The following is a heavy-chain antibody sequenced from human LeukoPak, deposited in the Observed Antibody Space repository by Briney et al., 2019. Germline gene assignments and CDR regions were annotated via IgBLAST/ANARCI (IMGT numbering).Heavy chain of an antibody. Sequence: PSETLSLTCIVSGGSVSNGYHYWSWIRQPPGKGLEWIGYIYYSGSTNYNPSLKSRVTISVDTSKNQFSLKLSSVTAADTALYYCARGYGSGSHYFDYWGQGSLVTVSS. CDR3: ARGYGSGSHYFDY. V-gene: IGHV4-61*01. CDR1: GGSVSNGYHY. D-gene: IGHD3-10*01. J-gene: IGHJ4*02. CDR2: IYYSGST.